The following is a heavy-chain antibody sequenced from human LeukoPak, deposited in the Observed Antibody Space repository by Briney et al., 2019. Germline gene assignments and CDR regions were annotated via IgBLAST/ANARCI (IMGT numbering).Heavy chain of an antibody. CDR1: GGSFSGYY. J-gene: IGHJ4*02. V-gene: IGHV4-34*01. CDR2: INHSGST. D-gene: IGHD6-13*01. Sequence: SETLSLTCAVYGGSFSGYYWSWIRQPPGKGLEWIGEINHSGSTNYNPSLKSRVTISVDTSKDQFSLKLSSVTAADTAVYYCARPGIAAAFDYWGQGTLVTVSP. CDR3: ARPGIAAAFDY.